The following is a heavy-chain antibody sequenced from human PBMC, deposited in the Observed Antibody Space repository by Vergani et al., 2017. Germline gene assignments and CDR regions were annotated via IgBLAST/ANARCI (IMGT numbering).Heavy chain of an antibody. CDR2: IDHTGRP. CDR3: ARVNTETNGHLYYYYYMDV. Sequence: QVQLQQWGGGLLKPSETLSLTCVVNGGSFTSYHWTWIRQSPGAGLEWVGDIDHTGRPDYNPSLKCRLTMSVDKSRNQFSLTLNSVTDTDTAIYFCARVNTETNGHLYYYYYMDVWGQGTAVTVS. V-gene: IGHV4-34*01. D-gene: IGHD4-11*01. J-gene: IGHJ6*03. CDR1: GGSFTSYH.